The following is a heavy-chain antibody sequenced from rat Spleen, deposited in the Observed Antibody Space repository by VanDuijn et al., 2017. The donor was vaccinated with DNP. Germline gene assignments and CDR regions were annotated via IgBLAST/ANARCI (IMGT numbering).Heavy chain of an antibody. CDR2: ISNSGTT. V-gene: IGHV3-1*01. Sequence: EVQLQESGPGLVKPSQSLSLTCSVTGYPITSNYWGWIRKFPGNKMEWIGHISNSGTTTYNPSLKSRISITRETSRNHFFLQLNSVTTEDTATYYCTRDAIAAISTSNYFDYWGQGVMVTVSS. D-gene: IGHD1-2*01. CDR3: TRDAIAAISTSNYFDY. J-gene: IGHJ2*01. CDR1: GYPITSNY.